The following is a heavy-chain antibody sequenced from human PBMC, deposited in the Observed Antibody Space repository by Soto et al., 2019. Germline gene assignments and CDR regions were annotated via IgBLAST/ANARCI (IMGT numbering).Heavy chain of an antibody. Sequence: GASVKVSCKASGGTFSSYAISWVRQAPGQGLEWMGGIIPIFGTANYAQKFQGRVTITADESTSTDYMELSSLRSEDTAVYYCARGSFIAAAGTPLDYWGQGTLVTVSS. V-gene: IGHV1-69*13. D-gene: IGHD6-13*01. CDR3: ARGSFIAAAGTPLDY. J-gene: IGHJ4*02. CDR1: GGTFSSYA. CDR2: IIPIFGTA.